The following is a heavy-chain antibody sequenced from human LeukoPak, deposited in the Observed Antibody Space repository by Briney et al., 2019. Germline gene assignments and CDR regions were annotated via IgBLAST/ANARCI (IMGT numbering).Heavy chain of an antibody. CDR3: ASSSLYDSSGYYMDV. V-gene: IGHV3-11*04. CDR1: GFTFSDDY. J-gene: IGHJ6*03. CDR2: ISSSGSTI. D-gene: IGHD3-22*01. Sequence: PGGSLRLSCAASGFTFSDDYMSWVRQAPGEGLGWVSYISSSGSTIYYTDSVKGRFTISRDNAKNSLYLQMNSLTAEDTAVYYCASSSLYDSSGYYMDVWGKGTTVTVSS.